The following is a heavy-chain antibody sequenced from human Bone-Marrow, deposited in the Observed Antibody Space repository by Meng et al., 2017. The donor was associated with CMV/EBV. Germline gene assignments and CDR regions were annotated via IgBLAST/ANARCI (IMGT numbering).Heavy chain of an antibody. CDR1: GGSFSGYY. CDR3: ARGGDLIHYYYYGMDV. D-gene: IGHD1-26*01. V-gene: IGHV4-34*01. Sequence: SETLSLTCAVYGGSFSGYYWSWIRQPPGKGLEWIGEINHSGSTNYNPSLKSRVTISVDTSKNQSSLKLSSVTAADTAVYYCARGGDLIHYYYYGMDVWGQGTTVTVSS. J-gene: IGHJ6*02. CDR2: INHSGST.